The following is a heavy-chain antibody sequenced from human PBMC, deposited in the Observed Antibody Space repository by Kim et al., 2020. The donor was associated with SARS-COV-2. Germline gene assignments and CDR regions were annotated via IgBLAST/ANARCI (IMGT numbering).Heavy chain of an antibody. V-gene: IGHV3-7*04. CDR3: VRGGTILNATCFQD. J-gene: IGHJ6*02. Sequence: GGSLRLSCATSRFVFTNWWMAWVRQPPGRGLEWVANINQDGSEKHYVESVRGRFIISRDNSKRSLYLQLDDLRVEDTAMYYCVRGGTILNATCFQDRGRGTSVTVS. CDR1: RFVFTNWW. CDR2: INQDGSEK. D-gene: IGHD3-16*01.